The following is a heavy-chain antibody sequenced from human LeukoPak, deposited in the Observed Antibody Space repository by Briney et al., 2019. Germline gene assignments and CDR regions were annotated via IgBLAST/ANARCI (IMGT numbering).Heavy chain of an antibody. CDR3: ARGTTVTTANWFDP. V-gene: IGHV4-30-4*08. D-gene: IGHD4-11*01. CDR2: IYYSGST. Sequence: SQTLSLTCTVSGGSISSGDYYWSWIRQPPGKGLEWIGYIYYSGSTYYNPSLKSRVTISVDTSKNQFSLKLSSVTAADTAVYYCARGTTVTTANWFDPWGQGTQVTVSS. CDR1: GGSISSGDYY. J-gene: IGHJ5*02.